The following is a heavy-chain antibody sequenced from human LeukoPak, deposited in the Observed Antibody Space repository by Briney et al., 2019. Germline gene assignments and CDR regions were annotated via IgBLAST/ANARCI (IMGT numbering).Heavy chain of an antibody. CDR3: AKARYWSGGSCFPQLTPDY. D-gene: IGHD2-15*01. J-gene: IGHJ4*02. V-gene: IGHV3-23*01. CDR1: GGSFGGYY. CDR2: ISGSCRST. Sequence: PSETLSLTCAVYGGSFGGYYWSWVRQAPGKGLEWVSAISGSCRSTYYADSVKGRFTISRDNSKNTLYLQMNSLRADDTAAYYCAKARYWSGGSCFPQLTPDYWGQGTLVTVSS.